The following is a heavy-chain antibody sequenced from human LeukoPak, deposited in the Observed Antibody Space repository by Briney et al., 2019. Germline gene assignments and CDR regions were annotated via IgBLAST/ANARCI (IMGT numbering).Heavy chain of an antibody. Sequence: SSETLSLTCTVSGGSISSYYWSWIRQPPGKGLEWIGYIYYSGSTNYNPSLKSRVTISVDTSKNQFSLKLSSVTAADTAVYYCARVMGYYYGSGVGSGMDVRGQGTTVTVSS. V-gene: IGHV4-59*01. CDR1: GGSISSYY. CDR2: IYYSGST. D-gene: IGHD3-10*01. J-gene: IGHJ6*02. CDR3: ARVMGYYYGSGVGSGMDV.